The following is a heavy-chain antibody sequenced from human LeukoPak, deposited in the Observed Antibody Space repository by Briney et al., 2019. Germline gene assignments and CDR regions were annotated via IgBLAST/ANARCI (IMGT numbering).Heavy chain of an antibody. J-gene: IGHJ1*01. CDR3: ASISFPLMHSQH. Sequence: GRSLRLSCAASGFTFSSYAMHWVRQAPGKGLEWVAVISYDGSNKYYADSVKGRFTISRDNSKNTLYLQMNSLRAEDTAVYYCASISFPLMHSQHWGQGTLVTVSS. V-gene: IGHV3-30-3*01. CDR1: GFTFSSYA. D-gene: IGHD2-8*01. CDR2: ISYDGSNK.